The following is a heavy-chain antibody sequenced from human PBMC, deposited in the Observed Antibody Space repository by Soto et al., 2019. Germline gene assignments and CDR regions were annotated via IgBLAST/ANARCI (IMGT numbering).Heavy chain of an antibody. CDR1: GYTFTSYF. J-gene: IGHJ4*02. CDR2: ISAYNGNT. V-gene: IGHV1-18*01. CDR3: TRDLPPSDY. Sequence: QVQLVQSGAEVKKPGASVKVSCKASGYTFTSYFISWVRQAPGQGLERMGWISAYNGNTNYVQKLQGRVTMTPDTATTTAYMEQGSLRSDDTALYYCTRDLPPSDYWAEGTVVTVSS.